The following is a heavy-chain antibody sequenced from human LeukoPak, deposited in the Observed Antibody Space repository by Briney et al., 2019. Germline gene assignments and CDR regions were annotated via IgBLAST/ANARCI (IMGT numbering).Heavy chain of an antibody. Sequence: ASVKVSCKVSGYTLTELSMHWVRQAPGKGLEWMGGFDPEDGETIYAQKFQGRVTMTEDTSTDTAYTELSSLRSEDTAVYYCATDRLPYYYDSSGKFDYWGQGTLVSVSS. CDR3: ATDRLPYYYDSSGKFDY. D-gene: IGHD3-22*01. J-gene: IGHJ4*02. CDR1: GYTLTELS. CDR2: FDPEDGET. V-gene: IGHV1-24*01.